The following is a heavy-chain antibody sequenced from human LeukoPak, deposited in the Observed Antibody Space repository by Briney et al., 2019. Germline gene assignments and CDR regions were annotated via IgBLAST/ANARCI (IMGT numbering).Heavy chain of an antibody. J-gene: IGHJ4*02. CDR3: AKADGWPLDY. V-gene: IGHV1-46*01. CDR2: INPSGGNT. D-gene: IGHD5-24*01. Sequence: GASVKVSCKAFGYTFITYYMHWVRQAPGQGLEWMGIINPSGGNTSYAQKFQGRLTMTRDTSTSTVYMELSSLRSEDTAVYYCAKADGWPLDYWGQGTLVTVSS. CDR1: GYTFITYY.